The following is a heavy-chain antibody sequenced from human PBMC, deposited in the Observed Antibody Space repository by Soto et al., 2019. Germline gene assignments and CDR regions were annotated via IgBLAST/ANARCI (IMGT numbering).Heavy chain of an antibody. J-gene: IGHJ6*03. D-gene: IGHD3-9*01. CDR3: ARGVESILTGYYSSDYYYMDV. CDR2: ISSSSSYI. V-gene: IGHV3-21*01. CDR1: GFTFSSYS. Sequence: GGSLRLSCAASGFTFSSYSMNWVRQAPGKGLEWVSSISSSSSYIYYADSVKGRFTISRDNAKNSLYLQMNSLRAEDTAVYYCARGVESILTGYYSSDYYYMDVWGKGTTVTVSS.